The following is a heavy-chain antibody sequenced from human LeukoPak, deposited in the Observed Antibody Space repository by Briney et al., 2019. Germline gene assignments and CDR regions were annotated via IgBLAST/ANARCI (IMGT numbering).Heavy chain of an antibody. CDR1: GGTFSSYA. CDR3: ASSPEGGGDYEPFDY. CDR2: IIPIFGTA. Sequence: SVKVSCTASGGTFSSYAISWVRQAPGQGLEWMGGIIPIFGTANYAQKFQGRVTITADESTSTAYMELSSLRSEDTAVYYCASSPEGGGDYEPFDYWGQGTLVTVSS. D-gene: IGHD4-17*01. J-gene: IGHJ4*02. V-gene: IGHV1-69*13.